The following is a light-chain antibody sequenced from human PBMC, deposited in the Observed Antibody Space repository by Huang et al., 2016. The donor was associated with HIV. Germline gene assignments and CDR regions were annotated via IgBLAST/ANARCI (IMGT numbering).Light chain of an antibody. Sequence: EIVMTQSPATLSVSLGERATISCRASQSVGSNLAWYQQKPGQAVRLLIYGASTRAAGIPARFSGSWSGTLFTLAISSLQSEDFAVYYCQQYNNWPRTFGQGTKVEIK. CDR1: QSVGSN. J-gene: IGKJ1*01. CDR3: QQYNNWPRT. V-gene: IGKV3-15*01. CDR2: GAS.